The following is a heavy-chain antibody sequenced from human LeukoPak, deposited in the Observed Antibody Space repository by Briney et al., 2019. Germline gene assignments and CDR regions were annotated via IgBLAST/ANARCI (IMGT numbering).Heavy chain of an antibody. CDR1: GYTFTRFY. Sequence: GASVKVSCKASGYTFTRFYLYWLRQAPGQGLEWMGWISAYNGNTNYAQKFQGRVTMTTDTSTSTAYMEVRSLRSDDTADYYCARDRDSAMVTDAFDIWGQGTLVTVSS. CDR2: ISAYNGNT. J-gene: IGHJ3*02. V-gene: IGHV1-18*04. D-gene: IGHD5-18*01. CDR3: ARDRDSAMVTDAFDI.